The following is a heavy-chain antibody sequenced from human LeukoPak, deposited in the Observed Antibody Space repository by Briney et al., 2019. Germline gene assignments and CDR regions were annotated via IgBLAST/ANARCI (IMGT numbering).Heavy chain of an antibody. CDR2: IYYSGST. Sequence: SETLSLTCTVSSGSISSYYWSWIRQPPGKGLEWIGYIYYSGSTNYNPSLKSRVTMSVDTSKNQFSLKLSSVTAADTAVYYCARDRYSGTYWGYFDYWGQGTLVTVSS. D-gene: IGHD1-26*01. V-gene: IGHV4-59*01. CDR1: SGSISSYY. J-gene: IGHJ4*02. CDR3: ARDRYSGTYWGYFDY.